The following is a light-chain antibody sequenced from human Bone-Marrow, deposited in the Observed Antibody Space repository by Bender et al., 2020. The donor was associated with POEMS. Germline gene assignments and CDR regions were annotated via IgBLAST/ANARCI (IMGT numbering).Light chain of an antibody. J-gene: IGLJ2*01. CDR3: QAWYTYSGR. CDR2: QDT. Sequence: SYEVTQPPSVSVSPGQTASITCSGDDLGDKYVAWYQQKPGQSPVLVIYQDTKRPSGIPERFSGSNSGNTATLTISGTQAMDKTGCYWQAWYTYSGRFGGGTQLTVL. V-gene: IGLV3-1*01. CDR1: DLGDKY.